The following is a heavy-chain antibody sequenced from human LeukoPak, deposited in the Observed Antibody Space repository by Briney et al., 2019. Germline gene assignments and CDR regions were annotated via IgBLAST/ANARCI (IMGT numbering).Heavy chain of an antibody. CDR2: IRYDGSNK. Sequence: GGSLRLSCAASGFTFDDYTMHWVRQAPGKGLEWVAFIRYDGSNKYYADSVKGRFTISRDNSKNTLYLQMNSLRAEDTAVYYCARVFSGYYGMDVWGQGTTVTVSS. J-gene: IGHJ6*02. D-gene: IGHD3-10*01. CDR1: GFTFDDYT. V-gene: IGHV3-30*02. CDR3: ARVFSGYYGMDV.